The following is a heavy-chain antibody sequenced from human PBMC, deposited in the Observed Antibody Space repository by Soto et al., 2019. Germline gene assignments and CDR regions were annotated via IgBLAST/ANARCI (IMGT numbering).Heavy chain of an antibody. CDR2: IIPIFGTA. CDR3: ALGYYFDSSGYLSHPFRPFDP. J-gene: IGHJ5*02. V-gene: IGHV1-69*01. D-gene: IGHD3-22*01. CDR1: GGTFSSYA. Sequence: QVQLVQSGAEVKKPGSSVKVSCKASGGTFSSYAISWVRQAPGQGLEWMGGIIPIFGTANYAQKFQGRVTITADESTSTAYIELSSLRSEDTAVYYCALGYYFDSSGYLSHPFRPFDPWGQGTLVTVSS.